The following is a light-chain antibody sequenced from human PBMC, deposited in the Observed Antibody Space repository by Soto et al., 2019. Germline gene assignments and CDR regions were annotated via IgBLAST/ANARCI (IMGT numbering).Light chain of an antibody. J-gene: IGKJ1*01. CDR2: KAS. CDR1: QTISSW. CDR3: QHYNSSPEA. Sequence: DIQMTQSPSTLSGSVGDRVTITWRASQTISSWLAWYQQKPGRAPKLLIYKASTLKSGVPSRFRGSGYGTELTITISSMKNDDFATYYCQHYNSSPEAFGHGTKVDIK. V-gene: IGKV1-5*03.